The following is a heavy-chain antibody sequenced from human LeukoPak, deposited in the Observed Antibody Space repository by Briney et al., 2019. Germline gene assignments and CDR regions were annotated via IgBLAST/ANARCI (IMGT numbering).Heavy chain of an antibody. J-gene: IGHJ4*02. Sequence: ASVKVSCKASGYTFTSYGISWVRQAPGQGLEWMGWISAYNGNTNYAQKLQGRVTMTTDTSTSTAYMELRSLRSDDTAVYYCARARTAAGTPPFDYWGQGTLVTVSS. V-gene: IGHV1-18*01. D-gene: IGHD6-13*01. CDR1: GYTFTSYG. CDR3: ARARTAAGTPPFDY. CDR2: ISAYNGNT.